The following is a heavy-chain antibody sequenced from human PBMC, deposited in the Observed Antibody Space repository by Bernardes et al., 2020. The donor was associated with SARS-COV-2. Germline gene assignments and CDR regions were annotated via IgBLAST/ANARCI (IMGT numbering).Heavy chain of an antibody. J-gene: IGHJ3*01. V-gene: IGHV4-31*03. CDR3: AKDFYHGSGTRQDDAFDF. D-gene: IGHD3-10*01. Sequence: SETLSLTCTVSGGSISSGGYYWSWIRQHPGKGLEWIGYIYYSGSTYYNPSLKSRVTISVDTSKNQFSLKLSSVTAADTAVYYCAKDFYHGSGTRQDDAFDFWGQGTMVTVSS. CDR1: GGSISSGGYY. CDR2: IYYSGST.